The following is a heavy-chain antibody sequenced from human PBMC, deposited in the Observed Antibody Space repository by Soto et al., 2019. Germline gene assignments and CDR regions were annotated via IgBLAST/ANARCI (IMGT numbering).Heavy chain of an antibody. J-gene: IGHJ5*01. CDR3: ARDHDYGGNSVIGWFDP. CDR1: GGTFSSYA. CDR2: IIPIFGTA. Sequence: QVQLVQSGAEVKKPGSSVKVSCKASGGTFSSYAISWVRQAPGQGLEWMGGIIPIFGTANYAQKFQGRVTITADESKSTAYMELSSLRSEDTAVYYCARDHDYGGNSVIGWFDPWGQGTLVTVSS. V-gene: IGHV1-69*01. D-gene: IGHD4-17*01.